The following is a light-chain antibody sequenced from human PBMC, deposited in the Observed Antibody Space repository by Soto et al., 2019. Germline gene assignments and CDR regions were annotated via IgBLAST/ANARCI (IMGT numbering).Light chain of an antibody. V-gene: IGKV1-5*01. CDR2: DAS. J-gene: IGKJ1*01. Sequence: DIQMTQSPSTLSASVGDRVTITCRASQSISSWLAWYQQKPGKAPKLLIYDASSLESGVPSRFIGSGSGTEFTLTISSLQPDDFATYDCQQYNSYWTFGQGTKVEI. CDR3: QQYNSYWT. CDR1: QSISSW.